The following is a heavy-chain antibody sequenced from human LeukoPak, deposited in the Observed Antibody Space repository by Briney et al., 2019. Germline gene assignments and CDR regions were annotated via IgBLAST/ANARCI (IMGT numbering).Heavy chain of an antibody. Sequence: GGSLRLSCATSGFTFSIYAMSWVRQAPGKGLEWVSAISGRGGSTFYADSVKGRFTISRDNSNNTLYLQMNSLRADDTAVYYCAKDRVGHYGDYELDYWGQGTLVTVSS. V-gene: IGHV3-23*01. CDR3: AKDRVGHYGDYELDY. CDR1: GFTFSIYA. J-gene: IGHJ4*02. CDR2: ISGRGGST. D-gene: IGHD4-17*01.